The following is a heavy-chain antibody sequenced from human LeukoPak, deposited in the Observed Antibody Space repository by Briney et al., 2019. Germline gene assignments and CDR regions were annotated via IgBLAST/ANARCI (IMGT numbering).Heavy chain of an antibody. Sequence: EASVKVSCKASGGTFSSYAISWVRQAPGQGLEWMGGIIPIFGTANYAQKFQGRVTITTDESTSTAYMELSSLRSEDTAVYYCARSTAEVDMTTVITEPFDYWGQGTLVTVSS. D-gene: IGHD4-17*01. V-gene: IGHV1-69*05. J-gene: IGHJ4*02. CDR3: ARSTAEVDMTTVITEPFDY. CDR2: IIPIFGTA. CDR1: GGTFSSYA.